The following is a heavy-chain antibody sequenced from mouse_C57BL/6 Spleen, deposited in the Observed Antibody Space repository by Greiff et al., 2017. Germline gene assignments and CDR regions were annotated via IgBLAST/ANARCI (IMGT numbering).Heavy chain of an antibody. D-gene: IGHD2-5*01. CDR3: ARRHYSNPFAY. J-gene: IGHJ3*01. CDR2: IHPNSGST. CDR1: GYTFTSYW. Sequence: VQLQQPGAELVKPGASVKLSCKASGYTFTSYWMHWVKQRPGQGLEWIGMIHPNSGSTNYYEKFKSKATLTVDKSSSTAYMQLSSLTSEDTAVYSGARRHYSNPFAYWGQGTLVTVSA. V-gene: IGHV1-64*01.